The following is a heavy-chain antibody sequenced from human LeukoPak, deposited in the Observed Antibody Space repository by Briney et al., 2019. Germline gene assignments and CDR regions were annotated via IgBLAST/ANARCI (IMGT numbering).Heavy chain of an antibody. J-gene: IGHJ6*02. CDR3: AKDRGYCSGGNCYNQYGMDV. CDR2: ISYHGRSV. CDR1: GFTFSNYA. V-gene: IGHV3-30-3*02. Sequence: GGSLRLSCAASGFTFSNYAMNWVRQAPGKGLEWVAIISYHGRSVDYADSVKGRFTMPRDNSKNTLSLQMNSLRAEDTAVYYCAKDRGYCSGGNCYNQYGMDVWGQGTTVTVSS. D-gene: IGHD2-15*01.